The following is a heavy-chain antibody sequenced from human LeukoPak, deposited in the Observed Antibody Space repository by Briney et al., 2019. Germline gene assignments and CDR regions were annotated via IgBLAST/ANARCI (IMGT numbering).Heavy chain of an antibody. CDR3: AHTVVRTELWDDYVSEYFDY. CDR2: NYLNGAS. V-gene: IGHV2-5*01. Sequence: SGPTLANPTHTLTLTCTFSGFSLSTSAVGVGWIRKTPGKALVWLALNYLNGASYYSPALKSRRTVTQDTSKNQVLLITTNVDPLDTATYSCAHTVVRTELWDDYVSEYFDYWGEGTLVSVSS. D-gene: IGHD3-16*01. CDR1: GFSLSTSAVG. J-gene: IGHJ4*02.